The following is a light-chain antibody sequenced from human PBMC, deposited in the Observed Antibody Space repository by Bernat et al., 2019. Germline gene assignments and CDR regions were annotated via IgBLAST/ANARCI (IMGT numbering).Light chain of an antibody. CDR1: QSISGS. CDR2: DAS. V-gene: IGKV3-11*01. CDR3: QQRSNWPLT. J-gene: IGKJ4*01. Sequence: EIVLTQSPATLSLSPGESATLSCRASQSISGSLVWYQQKSGQSPRLLIYDASNRATGIPARFSGSGSGTDFTLTISSLEPGDFAVYYCQQRSNWPLTFGGGTKVEIQ.